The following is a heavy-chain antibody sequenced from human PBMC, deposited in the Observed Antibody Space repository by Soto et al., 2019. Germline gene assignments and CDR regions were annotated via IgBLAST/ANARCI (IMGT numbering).Heavy chain of an antibody. Sequence: GSPRTSCSTSGFTFHSHNISWVPPAPGKGLEWVANIKQDGSEKYYVDSVKGRFTISRDNAKNSLYLQMNSLRAEDTAVYYCARDYYDSSGYYPRFDDWGQGTLVTVSS. CDR1: GFTFHSHN. V-gene: IGHV3-7*01. J-gene: IGHJ4*02. CDR2: IKQDGSEK. D-gene: IGHD3-22*01. CDR3: ARDYYDSSGYYPRFDD.